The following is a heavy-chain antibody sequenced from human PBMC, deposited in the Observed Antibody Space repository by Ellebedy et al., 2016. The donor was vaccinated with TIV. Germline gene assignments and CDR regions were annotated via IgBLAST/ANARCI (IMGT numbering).Heavy chain of an antibody. CDR2: ISYDGSNK. V-gene: IGHV3-30*18. J-gene: IGHJ6*02. CDR1: GFTVSSNY. D-gene: IGHD3-10*01. CDR3: AKDRGARQYYYYGMDV. Sequence: GESLKISCTASGFTVSSNYMNWVRQAPGKGLEWVAVISYDGSNKYYADSVKGRFTISRDNSKNTLYLQMNSLRAEDTAVYYCAKDRGARQYYYYGMDVWGQGTTVTVSS.